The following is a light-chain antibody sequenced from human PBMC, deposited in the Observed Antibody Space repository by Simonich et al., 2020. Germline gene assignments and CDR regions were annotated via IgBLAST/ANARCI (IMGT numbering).Light chain of an antibody. CDR2: DAS. CDR3: QQFNSYRIT. CDR1: QGISSA. Sequence: AIQLTPSPSSLSASVGDRVTITCRASQGISSALAWYQQKPGKAPKLLIYDASSLESGVPSRFSGSGSGTDFTLTISSLQPEDFATYYCQQFNSYRITFGQGTRLEMK. V-gene: IGKV1-13*02. J-gene: IGKJ5*01.